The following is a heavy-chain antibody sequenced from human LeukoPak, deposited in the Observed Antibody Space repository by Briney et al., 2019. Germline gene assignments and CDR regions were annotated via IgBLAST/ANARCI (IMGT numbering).Heavy chain of an antibody. V-gene: IGHV3-66*02. CDR2: FYRGGST. D-gene: IGHD3-22*01. J-gene: IGHJ3*02. CDR3: ARYYDSSGYTQGAFDI. CDR1: GFSVSTNF. Sequence: GGSLRLSRVASGFSVSTNFMSWVRQAPGKGLEWVSSFYRGGSTYYGDSVKGRFTTSRDHSMNTVYLQMNSLRAEDTAVYYCARYYDSSGYTQGAFDIWGQGTMVTVS.